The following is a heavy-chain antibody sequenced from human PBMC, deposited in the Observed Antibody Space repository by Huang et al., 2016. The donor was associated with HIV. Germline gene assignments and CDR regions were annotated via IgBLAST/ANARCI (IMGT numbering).Heavy chain of an antibody. D-gene: IGHD2-15*01. Sequence: QVQLQQWGAGLLKPSETLSLACGVVGGSFTGNYWAWIRQPPGKGLEWIGEIKRNGKTKYTVSLESRVLMSIDLSMDRFSLTLDSVTAADTATYYCATTLNPLLGRYLDLWGRGTLVTVSS. CDR1: GGSFTGNY. CDR3: ATTLNPLLGRYLDL. V-gene: IGHV4-34*02. J-gene: IGHJ2*01. CDR2: IKRNGKT.